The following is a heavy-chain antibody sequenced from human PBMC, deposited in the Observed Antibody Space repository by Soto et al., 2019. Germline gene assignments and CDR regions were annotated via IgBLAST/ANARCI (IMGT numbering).Heavy chain of an antibody. Sequence: GGSLRLSCAASGFTYSTYTMHWVRQAPGKGLEWVSAISGSGGSTYYADSVKGRFTISRDNSKNTLYLQMNSLKTEDTAVYYCGTGYCSAGSCALDYWGQGTLVTVSS. J-gene: IGHJ4*02. D-gene: IGHD2-15*01. V-gene: IGHV3-23*01. CDR2: ISGSGGST. CDR3: GTGYCSAGSCALDY. CDR1: GFTYSTYT.